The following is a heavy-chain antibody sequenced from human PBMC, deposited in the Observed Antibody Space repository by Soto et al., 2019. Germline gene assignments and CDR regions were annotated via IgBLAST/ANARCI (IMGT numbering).Heavy chain of an antibody. CDR2: MNPNSGNT. J-gene: IGHJ6*03. D-gene: IGHD6-6*01. CDR3: ARGGRRKIAALYYYYYYYMDV. Sequence: QVQLVQSGAEVKKPGASVKVSCKASGYTFTSYDINWVRQATGQGLEWMGWMNPNSGNTGYAQKFRGRVTMTRNTSISTAYMELSSLRSEDTAVYYCARGGRRKIAALYYYYYYYMDVWGKGTTVTVSS. V-gene: IGHV1-8*01. CDR1: GYTFTSYD.